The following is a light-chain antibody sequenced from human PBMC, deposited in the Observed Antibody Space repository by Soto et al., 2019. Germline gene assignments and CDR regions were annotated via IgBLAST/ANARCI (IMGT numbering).Light chain of an antibody. V-gene: IGKV1-6*01. CDR1: QGIRND. CDR2: ASS. CDR3: LQDSTYPRT. J-gene: IGKJ1*01. Sequence: AIQMTQSPSSLSASVGDRVNITCRASQGIRNDLAWYQQRPGAAPKLLIFASSNLQTGVPSRFRGSGSGTDFTLTISSLLPDDFATYYCLQDSTYPRTFGQGTKVEI.